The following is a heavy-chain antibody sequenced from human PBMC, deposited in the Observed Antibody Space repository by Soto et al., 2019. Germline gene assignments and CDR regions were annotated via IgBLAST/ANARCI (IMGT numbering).Heavy chain of an antibody. J-gene: IGHJ4*02. V-gene: IGHV3-48*03. CDR3: VREGHYYFDY. Sequence: PGGSLRLSCAASGFTFSAYEMHWVRQAPGQGLEWVSYISKSGGTTYYADSVKGRFTISRDDAKNSVYLQMSSLRPEHMAVYKCVREGHYYFDYWRQGALVTVSS. CDR2: ISKSGGTT. CDR1: GFTFSAYE.